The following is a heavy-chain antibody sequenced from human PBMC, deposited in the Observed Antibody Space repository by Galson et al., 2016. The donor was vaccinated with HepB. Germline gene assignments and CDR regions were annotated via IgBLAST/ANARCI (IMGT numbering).Heavy chain of an antibody. CDR1: GFSFSNYV. CDR3: ARGMSCDN. CDR2: ISDGGGRI. V-gene: IGHV3-23*01. J-gene: IGHJ4*02. D-gene: IGHD2-15*01. Sequence: SLRLSCAASGFSFSNYVMSWVRQAPGKGLEWVSGISDGGGRIYYADSVKGRFTISRDNSKNTLYLQMDSLRADDTAVYYCARGMSCDNWGQGTLVTVPS.